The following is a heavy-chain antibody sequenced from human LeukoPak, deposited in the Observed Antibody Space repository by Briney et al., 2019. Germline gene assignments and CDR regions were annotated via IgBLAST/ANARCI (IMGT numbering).Heavy chain of an antibody. CDR3: ARVSYDFWSSTVGRYYYYGMDV. Sequence: PSETLSLTCTVSGGSIDTSSYYWGWIRQPPGKGLEWIGSGYYSGTSYYKPSLKSRVTISVDTSKKQFSLKLSSVTAADTAVYYCARVSYDFWSSTVGRYYYYGMDVWGQGTTVTVSS. J-gene: IGHJ6*02. CDR2: GYYSGTS. CDR1: GGSIDTSSYY. V-gene: IGHV4-39*01. D-gene: IGHD3-3*01.